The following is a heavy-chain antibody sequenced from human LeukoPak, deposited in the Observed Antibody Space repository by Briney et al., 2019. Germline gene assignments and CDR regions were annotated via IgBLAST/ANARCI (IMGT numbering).Heavy chain of an antibody. CDR2: ISAYNGNT. V-gene: IGHV1-18*01. J-gene: IGHJ4*02. CDR1: GYTFTIYG. CDR3: ARETPRDGYGPRTFDY. D-gene: IGHD5-24*01. Sequence: ASVTVSYKASGYTFTIYGISWVRQAPGQGLEWMGWISAYNGNTNYAQKLQGRVTMTTDTSTSTAYMELRSLRSDDTAVYYCARETPRDGYGPRTFDYWGQGTLVTVSS.